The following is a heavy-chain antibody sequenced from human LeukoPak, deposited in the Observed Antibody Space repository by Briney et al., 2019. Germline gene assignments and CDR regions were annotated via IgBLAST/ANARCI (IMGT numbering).Heavy chain of an antibody. CDR2: ISSSSSTI. V-gene: IGHV3-48*04. D-gene: IGHD1-26*01. CDR3: ARDRRGSYSAIHY. J-gene: IGHJ4*02. CDR1: GFTFSSYS. Sequence: GGSLRLSCAASGFTFSSYSMNWVRQAPGKGLEWVSFISSSSSTIYYADSVKGRFTISRDNAKNSLYLQMNSLRAEDTAVYYCARDRRGSYSAIHYWGQGTVLSVCS.